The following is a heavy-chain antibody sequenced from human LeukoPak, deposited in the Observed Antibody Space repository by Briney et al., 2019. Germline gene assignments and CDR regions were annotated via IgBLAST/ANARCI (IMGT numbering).Heavy chain of an antibody. V-gene: IGHV3-7*01. Sequence: PGGSLRLSCAASGFTFSSYWMSWVRQAPGKGLEWVANIKQDGSEKYYVDSVKGRFTISRDNAKNSLYLQMNSLRAEDTAMYYCARSDQYYDFWSGYYRLHYMDVWGKGTTVTVSS. J-gene: IGHJ6*03. CDR3: ARSDQYYDFWSGYYRLHYMDV. D-gene: IGHD3-3*01. CDR2: IKQDGSEK. CDR1: GFTFSSYW.